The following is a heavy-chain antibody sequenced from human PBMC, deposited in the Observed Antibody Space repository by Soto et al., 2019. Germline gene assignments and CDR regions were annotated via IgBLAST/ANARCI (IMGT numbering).Heavy chain of an antibody. CDR1: WYSFTRFC. CDR2: INRGNCDT. D-gene: IGHD2-2*01. J-gene: IGHJ3*02. CDR3: ARAVSDQLLTDAFGI. Sequence: PGEFLKIPCRGSWYSFTRFCIGWVRQRPGRGVQWLGIINRGNCDTRYSPSFQGQVTTSADNTISTAYLQWSSLKASDTAMYYCARAVSDQLLTDAFGIWGQGTMVTVSS. V-gene: IGHV5-51*01.